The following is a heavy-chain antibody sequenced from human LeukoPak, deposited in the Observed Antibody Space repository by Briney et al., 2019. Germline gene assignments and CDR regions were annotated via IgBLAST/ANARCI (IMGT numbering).Heavy chain of an antibody. V-gene: IGHV3-9*03. CDR1: GFTFDDYA. CDR2: ISWNSGSI. Sequence: HPGRSLRLSCAASGFTFDDYAMHWVRQAPGKGLKWVSGISWNSGSIGYADSVKGRFTISRDNAKNSLYLQMNSLRAEDMALYYCAKDRTPTSSGWYDYWGQGTLVTVSS. D-gene: IGHD6-19*01. CDR3: AKDRTPTSSGWYDY. J-gene: IGHJ4*02.